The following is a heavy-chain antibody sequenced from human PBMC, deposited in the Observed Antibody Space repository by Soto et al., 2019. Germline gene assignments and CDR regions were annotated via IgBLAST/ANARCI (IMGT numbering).Heavy chain of an antibody. V-gene: IGHV1-18*01. J-gene: IGHJ6*02. Sequence: QVQLVQSGAEVKKPGASVKVSCKASGYTFTSYGISWVRQAPGQGLEWMGWISAYNGNTNYAQKLQVRATMTTNTYTSTAYIELSSLRSDDTAVYYCARNSLPSYGMDVWGQGTTVTVSS. CDR2: ISAYNGNT. CDR1: GYTFTSYG. CDR3: ARNSLPSYGMDV. D-gene: IGHD2-21*01.